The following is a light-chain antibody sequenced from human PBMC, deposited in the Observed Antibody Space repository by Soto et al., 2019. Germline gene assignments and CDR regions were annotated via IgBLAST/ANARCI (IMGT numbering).Light chain of an antibody. V-gene: IGLV2-14*01. CDR3: SSSTSSTTPDV. J-gene: IGLJ1*01. Sequence: QSVLTQPASVSGSPGQSITISCTGTSSDVGGYNYVSWYQQHPGKAPKLMIYEVSNRPSGVSNRFSGSKSGNTASLTISGLQAEDEADYYCSSSTSSTTPDVFGTGTKVTVL. CDR2: EVS. CDR1: SSDVGGYNY.